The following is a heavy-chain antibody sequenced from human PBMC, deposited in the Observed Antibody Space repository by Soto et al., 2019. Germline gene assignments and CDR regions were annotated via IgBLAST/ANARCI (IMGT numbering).Heavy chain of an antibody. J-gene: IGHJ4*02. CDR1: GGSFSGYY. CDR2: INHSVST. D-gene: IGHD1-20*01. CDR3: AGMTHGGNHQYYYDF. V-gene: IGHV4-34*01. Sequence: SETLSLTCAVYGGSFSGYYCSWLRQAPGKGLEWIAEINHSVSTNYNPSLMSRVTISVDSSKNQFSLKLSSVTAADTAVYYCAGMTHGGNHQYYYDFSAQGALVTVSS.